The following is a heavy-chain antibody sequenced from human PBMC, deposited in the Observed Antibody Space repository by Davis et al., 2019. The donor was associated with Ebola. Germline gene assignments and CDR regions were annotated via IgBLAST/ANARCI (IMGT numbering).Heavy chain of an antibody. J-gene: IGHJ4*02. Sequence: GESLKISCAASGFTFSSYSMNWVRQAPGKGLEWVSYISSSSSTIYYADSVKGRFTISRDNAKNSLYLQMNSLRDEDTAVYYCARDWEAAGFPVDYWGQGTLVTVSS. V-gene: IGHV3-48*02. CDR3: ARDWEAAGFPVDY. CDR1: GFTFSSYS. D-gene: IGHD6-13*01. CDR2: ISSSSSTI.